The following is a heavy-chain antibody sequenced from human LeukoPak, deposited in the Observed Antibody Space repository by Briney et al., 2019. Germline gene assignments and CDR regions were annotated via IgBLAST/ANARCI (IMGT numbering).Heavy chain of an antibody. CDR2: TSYDGSNK. J-gene: IGHJ4*02. V-gene: IGHV3-30*18. CDR1: GFTFSSYG. CDR3: AKDQILEGFDY. Sequence: PGGSLRLSCAASGFTFSSYGMHWVRQTPGKGLEWVAVTSYDGSNKYYADSVKGRFTISRDNSKNTLYLQMNSLRAEDTAVYYSAKDQILEGFDYWGQGTLVTVSS.